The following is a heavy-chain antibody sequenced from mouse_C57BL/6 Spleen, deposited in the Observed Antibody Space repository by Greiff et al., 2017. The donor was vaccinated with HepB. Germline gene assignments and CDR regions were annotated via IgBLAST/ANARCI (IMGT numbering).Heavy chain of an antibody. J-gene: IGHJ2*01. Sequence: EVQLQQSGTVLARPGASVKMSCKTSGYTFTSYWMHWVKQRPGQGLEWIGAIYPGNSDTSYNQKFKGKAKLTAVTSASTAYMELSSLTNEDSAVYYCTRFITTVGVFDYWGQGTTLTVSS. CDR1: GYTFTSYW. CDR3: TRFITTVGVFDY. D-gene: IGHD1-1*01. CDR2: IYPGNSDT. V-gene: IGHV1-5*01.